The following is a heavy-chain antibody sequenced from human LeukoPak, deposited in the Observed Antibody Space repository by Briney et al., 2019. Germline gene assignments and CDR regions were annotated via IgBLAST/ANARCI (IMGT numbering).Heavy chain of an antibody. CDR3: ARDPEPYGDYGYFDY. J-gene: IGHJ4*02. Sequence: GGSLRLSCAASGFTLSKYNMNWVRQAPGKGLEWVSYISSSGSTIYYADSVKGRFTISRDNAKNSLYLQMNSLRAEDTAVYYCARDPEPYGDYGYFDYWGQGTLVTVSS. V-gene: IGHV3-48*04. D-gene: IGHD4-17*01. CDR2: ISSSGSTI. CDR1: GFTLSKYN.